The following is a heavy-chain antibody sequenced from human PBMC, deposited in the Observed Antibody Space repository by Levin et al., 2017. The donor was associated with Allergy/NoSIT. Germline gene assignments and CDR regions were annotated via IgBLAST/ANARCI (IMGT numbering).Heavy chain of an antibody. CDR2: IYSGGST. CDR3: ARAPSRWLVSAPHDAFDI. D-gene: IGHD6-19*01. V-gene: IGHV3-66*01. CDR1: GFTVSSNY. Sequence: GESLKISCAASGFTVSSNYMSWVRQAPGKGLEWVSVIYSGGSTYYADSVKGRFTISRDNSKNTLYLQMNSLRAEDTAVYYCARAPSRWLVSAPHDAFDIWGQGTMVTVSS. J-gene: IGHJ3*02.